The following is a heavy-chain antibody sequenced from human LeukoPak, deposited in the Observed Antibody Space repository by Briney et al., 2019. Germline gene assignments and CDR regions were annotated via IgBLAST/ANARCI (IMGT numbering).Heavy chain of an antibody. J-gene: IGHJ4*02. D-gene: IGHD2-15*01. CDR1: GVAISRGGYA. V-gene: IGHV4-30-2*01. Sequence: PSETLSLTCAVSGVAISRGGYAWNWIRQPPGKGLEWIAYIYHSGSTYYNPSLKSRVTISVDTSKNQFSLKLSSVTAADTAVYYCARADNELDYWGQGTLVTVSS. CDR3: ARADNELDY. CDR2: IYHSGST.